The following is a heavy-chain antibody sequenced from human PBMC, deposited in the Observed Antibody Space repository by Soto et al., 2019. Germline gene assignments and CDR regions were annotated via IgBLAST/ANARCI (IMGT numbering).Heavy chain of an antibody. J-gene: IGHJ6*02. Sequence: QMHLVESGGGVVQPGRSLRLSCAASGFTFNSYGIHWVRQAPGKGLEWVATFSHDGTNDYYVDSVKGRFTISRDNSKNTLFLQMNSLRAEDTAVYYCARDQEAGSFFPYYYGMDVWGQGTTVTVSS. CDR3: ARDQEAGSFFPYYYGMDV. CDR2: FSHDGTND. V-gene: IGHV3-30*03. D-gene: IGHD6-13*01. CDR1: GFTFNSYG.